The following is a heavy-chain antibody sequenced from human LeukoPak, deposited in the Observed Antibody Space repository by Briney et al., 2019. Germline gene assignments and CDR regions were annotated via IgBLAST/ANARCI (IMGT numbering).Heavy chain of an antibody. CDR2: ISWDGGST. J-gene: IGHJ3*02. D-gene: IGHD6-6*01. CDR1: GFTFDDYA. V-gene: IGHV3-43D*03. Sequence: GGSLRLSCAASGFTFDDYAMHCVRQAPGKGLEWVSLISWDGGSTYYADSVKGRFTISRDNSQNSLYLQVNSLRAEDTALYYCARGRAARPKGGPDAFDIWGQGTMVTVSS. CDR3: ARGRAARPKGGPDAFDI.